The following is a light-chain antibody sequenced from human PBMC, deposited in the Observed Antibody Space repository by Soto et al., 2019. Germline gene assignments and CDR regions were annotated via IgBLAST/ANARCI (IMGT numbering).Light chain of an antibody. CDR3: QHYTSYSEA. Sequence: DMQITQSASTLSGXXXXXXSXAXGASQSISSWLAWYQQKPGKAPKLLIYKASSLESGVPSRFSGSGSGTEFTLTISILQPDDFTTDCCQHYTSYSEAFCQGTKVDIK. J-gene: IGKJ1*01. CDR1: QSISSW. V-gene: IGKV1-5*03. CDR2: KAS.